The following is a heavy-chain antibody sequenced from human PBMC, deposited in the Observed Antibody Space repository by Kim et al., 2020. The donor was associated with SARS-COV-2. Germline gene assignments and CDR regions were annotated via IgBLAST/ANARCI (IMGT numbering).Heavy chain of an antibody. V-gene: IGHV3-9*01. CDR3: GRDGDAGGMHV. J-gene: IGHJ6*02. Sequence: RIGYADSVRGRFTISRDTAKNILYLQMNSLRAENTGLYYCGRDGDAGGMHVWGQGTTVTVSS. CDR2: RI.